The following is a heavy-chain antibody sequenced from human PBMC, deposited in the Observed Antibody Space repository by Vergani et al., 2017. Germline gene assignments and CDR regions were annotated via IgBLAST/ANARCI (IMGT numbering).Heavy chain of an antibody. J-gene: IGHJ4*02. CDR2: IYPADSDT. CDR3: ARHTTYTDS. V-gene: IGHV5-51*01. Sequence: EVALVQSGPEMRKPGESLKISCKGSEYSFGNYWIGWVRQMPGKGLEWMGIIYPADSDTRYSQSFQGQVTISADKSISTDFLQWDSLKASDTALYYCARHTTYTDSWGQGTLVTVSS. CDR1: EYSFGNYW. D-gene: IGHD1-1*01.